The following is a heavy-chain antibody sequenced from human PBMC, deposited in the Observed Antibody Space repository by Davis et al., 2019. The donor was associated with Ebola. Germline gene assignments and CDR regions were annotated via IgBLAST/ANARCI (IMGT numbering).Heavy chain of an antibody. CDR3: AKDSHPFSTGTTHY. Sequence: GGSLRLSCAASGFTFSSYWMSWVRQAPGKGLEWVSAISGSGGSTYYADSVKGRFTISRDNSKNTLYLQMNSLRAEDTAVYYCAKDSHPFSTGTTHYWGQGTLVTVSS. V-gene: IGHV3-23*01. D-gene: IGHD1-7*01. CDR1: GFTFSSYW. CDR2: ISGSGGST. J-gene: IGHJ4*02.